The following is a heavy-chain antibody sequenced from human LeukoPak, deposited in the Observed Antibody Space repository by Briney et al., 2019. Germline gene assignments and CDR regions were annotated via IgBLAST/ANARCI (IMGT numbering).Heavy chain of an antibody. CDR2: IRSSSTTI. V-gene: IGHV3-48*02. J-gene: IGHJ2*01. Sequence: QPGGSLRLSCAASGFTFSSYSMNWVRQAPGKGLEWVSYIRSSSTTIYYADSVKGRFTISRDNAKNSLYLQMNSLRDEDTAVYYCARYGGGYYGIGYWYFDLWGRGALVTVSS. CDR3: ARYGGGYYGIGYWYFDL. CDR1: GFTFSSYS. D-gene: IGHD4-17*01.